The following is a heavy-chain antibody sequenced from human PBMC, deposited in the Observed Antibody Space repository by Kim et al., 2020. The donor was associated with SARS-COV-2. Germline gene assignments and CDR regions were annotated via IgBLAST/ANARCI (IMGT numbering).Heavy chain of an antibody. Sequence: VKGRFTISRDNSKNTLYLQMNSLRAEDTAVYYCAKDQDDILTGYYSAFDIWGQGTMVTVSS. V-gene: IGHV3-23*01. J-gene: IGHJ3*02. CDR3: AKDQDDILTGYYSAFDI. D-gene: IGHD3-9*01.